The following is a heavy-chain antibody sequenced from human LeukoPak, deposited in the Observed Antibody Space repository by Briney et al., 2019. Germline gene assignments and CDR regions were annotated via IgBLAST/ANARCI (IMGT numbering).Heavy chain of an antibody. CDR2: IKQDGSEK. V-gene: IGHV3-7*01. D-gene: IGHD3-10*01. CDR3: ARTLLWFGEFQGAASDNWFDP. J-gene: IGHJ5*02. Sequence: GGSLRLSCAASGFTFSSYWMSWVRQAPGKGLEWVANIKQDGSEKYYVDSVKGRFTISRDNAKNSLYLQMNSLRAEDTAVYYCARTLLWFGEFQGAASDNWFDPWGQGTLVTVSS. CDR1: GFTFSSYW.